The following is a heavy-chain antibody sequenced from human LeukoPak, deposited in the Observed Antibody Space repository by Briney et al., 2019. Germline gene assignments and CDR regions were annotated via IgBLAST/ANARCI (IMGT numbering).Heavy chain of an antibody. J-gene: IGHJ6*03. CDR3: ARELIMTTVTINYYYYMDV. Sequence: GGSLRLSCAASGFTFSSYWMSWVRQAPGKGLEWVANIKQDGSEKYYVDSVKGRFTISRDNAKNSLCLQMNSLRAEDTAVYYCARELIMTTVTINYYYYMDVWGKGTTVTVSS. V-gene: IGHV3-7*01. D-gene: IGHD4-17*01. CDR1: GFTFSSYW. CDR2: IKQDGSEK.